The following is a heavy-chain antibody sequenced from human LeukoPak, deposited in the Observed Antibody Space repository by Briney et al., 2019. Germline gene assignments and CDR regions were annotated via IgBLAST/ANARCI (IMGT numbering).Heavy chain of an antibody. CDR2: IYYSGST. CDR1: GGSISSSSYY. CDR3: ARPNSYGFAADAFDI. V-gene: IGHV4-39*01. D-gene: IGHD5-18*01. J-gene: IGHJ3*02. Sequence: PSETLSLTCTVSGGSISSSSYYWGWVRQPPGKGLEWIGSIYYSGSTYYNPSLKSRVTISVDTSKNQFSLKLSSVTAADTAVYYCARPNSYGFAADAFDIWGQGTMVTVSS.